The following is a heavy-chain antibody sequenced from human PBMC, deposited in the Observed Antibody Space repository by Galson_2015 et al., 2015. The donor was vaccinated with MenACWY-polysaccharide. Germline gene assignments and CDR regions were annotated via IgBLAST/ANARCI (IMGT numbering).Heavy chain of an antibody. CDR1: GYTFTSYD. D-gene: IGHD6-13*01. CDR3: AKDQYSSSWYGWHY. V-gene: IGHV1-8*01. CDR2: MNPNSGNI. J-gene: IGHJ4*02. Sequence: SVKVSCKASGYTFTSYDINWVRQATGQGLEWMGWMNPNSGNIGNAQKFQGRFTMTRDTSISTAYMELSSLRSEDTAVYYCAKDQYSSSWYGWHYWGQGTLVTVSS.